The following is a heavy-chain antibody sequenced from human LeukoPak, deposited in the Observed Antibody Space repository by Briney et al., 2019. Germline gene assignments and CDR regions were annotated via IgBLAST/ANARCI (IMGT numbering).Heavy chain of an antibody. CDR2: IYTSGST. D-gene: IGHD3-9*01. J-gene: IGHJ1*01. V-gene: IGHV4-4*07. Sequence: SETLSLTCTVSGGSISSYYWSWIRQPAGKGLEWIGRIYTSGSTNYNPSLKSRVTMSVDTSKNQFSLKLSSVTAADTAVYYCARKRYSIAPYGYFQHWGQGTLVTVSS. CDR1: GGSISSYY. CDR3: ARKRYSIAPYGYFQH.